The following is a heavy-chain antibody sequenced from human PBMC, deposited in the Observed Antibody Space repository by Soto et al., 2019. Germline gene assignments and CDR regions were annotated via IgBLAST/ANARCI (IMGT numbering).Heavy chain of an antibody. CDR1: GYTFTGYY. CDR3: ARVQSKYCSSTRCYTIPSSRNHYFDY. Sequence: ASVKVSCKASGYTFTGYYMHWVRQAPGQGLEWMGWINPNSGGTNYAQKFQGRVTMTRDTSISTAYMELSRLRSDDTAVYYCARVQSKYCSSTRCYTIPSSRNHYFDYWGQGNLVTVSS. J-gene: IGHJ4*02. CDR2: INPNSGGT. V-gene: IGHV1-2*02. D-gene: IGHD2-2*02.